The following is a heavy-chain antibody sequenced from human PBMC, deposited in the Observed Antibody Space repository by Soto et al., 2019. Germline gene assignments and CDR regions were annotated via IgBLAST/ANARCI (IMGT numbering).Heavy chain of an antibody. Sequence: LRLSCAASGFTFSSYAMSWVRQAPGKGLEWVSAISGSGGSTYYADSVKGRFTISRDNSKNTLYLQMNSLRAEDTAVYYCAKDYSNYSTGYYYYGMDVWGQGTTVTVSS. V-gene: IGHV3-23*01. CDR2: ISGSGGST. J-gene: IGHJ6*02. CDR1: GFTFSSYA. CDR3: AKDYSNYSTGYYYYGMDV. D-gene: IGHD4-4*01.